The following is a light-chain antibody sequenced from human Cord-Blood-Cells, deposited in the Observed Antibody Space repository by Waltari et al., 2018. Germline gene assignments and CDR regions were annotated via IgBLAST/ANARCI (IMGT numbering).Light chain of an antibody. V-gene: IGLV2-14*01. CDR2: DVS. CDR1: SSAVGCYNY. J-gene: IGLJ2*01. Sequence: QSALTQPASVSGSPGQSLTISRTGTSSAVGCYNYVSWYQQHPGKAPKLMIYDVSNRPSGVSNRFSGSKSGNTASLTISGLQAEDEADYYCSSYTSSSTLVFGGGTKLTVL. CDR3: SSYTSSSTLV.